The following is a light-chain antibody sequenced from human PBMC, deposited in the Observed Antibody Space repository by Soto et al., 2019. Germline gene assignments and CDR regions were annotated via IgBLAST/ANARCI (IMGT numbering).Light chain of an antibody. CDR1: QSISSW. V-gene: IGKV1-5*01. CDR3: QQYNIYSWT. J-gene: IGKJ1*01. CDR2: DVS. Sequence: DIQMTQSPSTLSASVGDKVTITFRASQSISSWLAWYQQKPGKAPKLLIYDVSSLQSGVPSRFSGSGSGTEFTLTISSLQPDDFATYYCQQYNIYSWTFGQGTKVDIK.